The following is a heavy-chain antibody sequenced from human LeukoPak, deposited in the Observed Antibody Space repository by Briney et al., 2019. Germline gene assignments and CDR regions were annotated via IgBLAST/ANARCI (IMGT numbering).Heavy chain of an antibody. D-gene: IGHD5-18*01. V-gene: IGHV3-66*01. J-gene: IGHJ3*02. CDR1: GFTVSSNY. Sequence: GGSLRLSSAASGFTVSSNYMSWVRQAPGKGLAWVAVIYSGGSTYYADSVKGRFTISRDNSKNTLYLQMNSLRAEDTAVYYCAREGYSYGYDAFDIWGQGTMVTVSS. CDR2: IYSGGST. CDR3: AREGYSYGYDAFDI.